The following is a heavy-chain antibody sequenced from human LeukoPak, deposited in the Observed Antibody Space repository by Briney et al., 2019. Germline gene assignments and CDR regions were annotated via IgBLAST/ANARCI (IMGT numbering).Heavy chain of an antibody. V-gene: IGHV4-39*07. J-gene: IGHJ3*02. D-gene: IGHD3/OR15-3a*01. CDR2: INHSGST. Sequence: TSETLSLTCTVSGASISSSSYYWRWIRQPPGKGLEWIVEINHSGSTNYNPSLKSRFTISVDTSKNQFSLKLSSVTAADTAVYYCARDTGPDWLLPENAFDIWGQGTMVTVSS. CDR3: ARDTGPDWLLPENAFDI. CDR1: GASISSSSYY.